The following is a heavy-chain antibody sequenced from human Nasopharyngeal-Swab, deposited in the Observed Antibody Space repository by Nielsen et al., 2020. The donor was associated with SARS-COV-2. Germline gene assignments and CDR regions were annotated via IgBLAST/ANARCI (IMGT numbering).Heavy chain of an antibody. CDR3: ARRGRCSGSSCDMDV. Sequence: ASFKVFCNASCYSFNNYYILCLLQAPGQGVEWRGMINPGSGGTTYAQTFQGRVTMTRDTSTSTLFMDLSSLRSEDTAVYYCARRGRCSGSSCDMDVWGQGTTVTVSS. CDR1: CYSFNNYY. V-gene: IGHV1-46*02. J-gene: IGHJ6*02. CDR2: INPGSGGT. D-gene: IGHD2-2*01.